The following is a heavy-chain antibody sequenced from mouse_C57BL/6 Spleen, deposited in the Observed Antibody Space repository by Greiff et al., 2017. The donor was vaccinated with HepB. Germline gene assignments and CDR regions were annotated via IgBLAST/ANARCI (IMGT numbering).Heavy chain of an antibody. J-gene: IGHJ4*01. Sequence: DVKLVESGGGLVKPGGSLKLSCAASGFTFSDYGMHWVRQAPEKGLEWVAYISSGSSTIYYADTVKGRFTISRDNAKNTLFLQMTSLRSEDTAMYYCARGWYLSMDYWGQGTSVTVSS. V-gene: IGHV5-17*01. CDR2: ISSGSSTI. D-gene: IGHD1-3*01. CDR1: GFTFSDYG. CDR3: ARGWYLSMDY.